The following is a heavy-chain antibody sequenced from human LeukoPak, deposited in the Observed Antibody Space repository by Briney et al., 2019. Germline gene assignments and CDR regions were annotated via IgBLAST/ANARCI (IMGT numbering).Heavy chain of an antibody. V-gene: IGHV4-39*07. D-gene: IGHD3-22*01. CDR3: ASFYDSSGYLNDGWFDP. Sequence: SETLSLTCTVSGDSISSSNCYWGWIRQPPGKGLEWIGSIYFSGGTYYNASLKSRVTISVDTSKNQFSLKLSSVTAADTAVYYCASFYDSSGYLNDGWFDPWGQGTLVTVSS. CDR1: GDSISSSNCY. CDR2: IYFSGGT. J-gene: IGHJ5*02.